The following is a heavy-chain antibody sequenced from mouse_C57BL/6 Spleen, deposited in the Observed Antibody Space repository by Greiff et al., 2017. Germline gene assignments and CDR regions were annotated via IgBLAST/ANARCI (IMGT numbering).Heavy chain of an antibody. Sequence: QVQLQQPGAELVKPGASVKLSCKASGYTFTSYWMQWVKQRPGQGLEWIGEIDPSDSYTNYNQKFKGKATLTVDTSSSTAYMQLSSLTSEDSAVYYCARSGFYYYGSSYGYWGQGTTLTVSS. J-gene: IGHJ2*01. CDR1: GYTFTSYW. V-gene: IGHV1-50*01. CDR3: ARSGFYYYGSSYGY. D-gene: IGHD1-1*01. CDR2: IDPSDSYT.